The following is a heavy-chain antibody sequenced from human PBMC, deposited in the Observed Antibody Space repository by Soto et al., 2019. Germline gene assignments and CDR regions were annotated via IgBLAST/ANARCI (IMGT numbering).Heavy chain of an antibody. Sequence: GGSLRLSCAASGFTFSSYGMHWVRQAPGKGLEWVAVISYDGSNKYYADSVKGRFTISRDNSKNTLYLQMNSLRAEDTAVYYCAKDTGLVIPLNWFDPWGQGTLVTVSS. D-gene: IGHD3-9*01. CDR2: ISYDGSNK. CDR1: GFTFSSYG. CDR3: AKDTGLVIPLNWFDP. J-gene: IGHJ5*02. V-gene: IGHV3-30*18.